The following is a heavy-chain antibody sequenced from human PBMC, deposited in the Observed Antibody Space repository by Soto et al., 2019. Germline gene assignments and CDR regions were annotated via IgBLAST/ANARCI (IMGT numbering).Heavy chain of an antibody. CDR2: ISAYNGNT. CDR3: AKDNDRGVINYFDY. CDR1: GYTFTSYG. J-gene: IGHJ4*02. D-gene: IGHD3-10*02. Sequence: GASVKVSCKASGYTFTSYGISWVRQAPGQGLEWMGWISAYNGNTNYAQKLQGRVTMTTDTSTSTAYMELRSLRSDDTAVYYCAKDNDRGVINYFDYWGQGTLVTVSS. V-gene: IGHV1-18*01.